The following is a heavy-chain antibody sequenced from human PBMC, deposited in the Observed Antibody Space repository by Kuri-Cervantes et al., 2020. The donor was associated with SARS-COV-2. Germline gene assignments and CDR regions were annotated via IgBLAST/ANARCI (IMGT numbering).Heavy chain of an antibody. CDR1: GGSFSGYY. J-gene: IGHJ5*02. CDR3: ARQSGYQLLWAGENWFDP. V-gene: IGHV4-34*01. Sequence: SETLSLTCAVYGGSFSGYYWSWIRQPPGKGLEWIGEINHSGSTKYSPSLKSRVTISVDTSKNQFSLKLSSVTAADTAVYYCARQSGYQLLWAGENWFDPWGQGTLVTVSS. CDR2: INHSGST. D-gene: IGHD2-2*01.